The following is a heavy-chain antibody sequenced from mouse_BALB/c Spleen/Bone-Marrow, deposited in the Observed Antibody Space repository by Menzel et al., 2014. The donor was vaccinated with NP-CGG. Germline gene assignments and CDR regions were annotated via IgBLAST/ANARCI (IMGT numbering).Heavy chain of an antibody. CDR2: INPSTGYT. CDR3: ARGNPLYAMDY. CDR1: GYTFTSYW. D-gene: IGHD2-1*01. Sequence: VQLQESGPKFAKPGVSLKMSCTSSGYTFTSYWMHWVKQRPGQGLEWIGYINPSTGYTAYNQKFNDKATLTADKSSSTAYIQQSSLTSKDSAVYYCARGNPLYAMDYCGQ. V-gene: IGHV1-7*01. J-gene: IGHJ4*01.